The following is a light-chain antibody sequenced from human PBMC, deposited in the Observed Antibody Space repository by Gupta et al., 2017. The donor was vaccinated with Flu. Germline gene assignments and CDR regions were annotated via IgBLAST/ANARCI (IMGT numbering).Light chain of an antibody. CDR1: QSVSSS. CDR3: QQRSNWPLT. J-gene: IGKJ4*01. CDR2: DAS. Sequence: EIVLTQSLATLSLSPGERVTLSCRASQSVSSSLAWYQQKPGQAPRLLIYDASNRATGIPGRFSGSGSGTDFTLTISSLEPEDFAVYYCQQRSNWPLTFGGGTKVEIK. V-gene: IGKV3-11*01.